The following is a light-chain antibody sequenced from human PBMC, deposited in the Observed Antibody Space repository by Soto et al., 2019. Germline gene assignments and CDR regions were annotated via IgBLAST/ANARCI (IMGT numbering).Light chain of an antibody. CDR2: GAS. Sequence: EIVLTQSPGTLSLSPGEGDTLSCRASQSVSSNSLAWYQQKPGQAPRLLIYGASTRATGIPDRFSGSGSGTDFTLTINRLEPEDFAVCYCQQYGSSPLTFGGGTKVEIK. V-gene: IGKV3-20*01. CDR3: QQYGSSPLT. CDR1: QSVSSNS. J-gene: IGKJ4*01.